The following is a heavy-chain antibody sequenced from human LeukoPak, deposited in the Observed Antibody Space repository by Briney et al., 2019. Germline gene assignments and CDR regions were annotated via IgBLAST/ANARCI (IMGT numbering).Heavy chain of an antibody. Sequence: GRSLRLSCAASGFTSSSYGMHWVRQAPGKGLEWVAVIWYDGSNKYYADSVKGRFTISRDNSKNTLYLQMNSLRAEDTAVYYCARGEYCSSTSCQRRGAFDIWGQGTMVTVSS. CDR2: IWYDGSNK. CDR1: GFTSSSYG. J-gene: IGHJ3*02. D-gene: IGHD2-2*01. CDR3: ARGEYCSSTSCQRRGAFDI. V-gene: IGHV3-33*01.